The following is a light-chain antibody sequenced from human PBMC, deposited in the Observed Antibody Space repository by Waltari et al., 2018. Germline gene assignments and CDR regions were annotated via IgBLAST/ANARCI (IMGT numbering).Light chain of an antibody. CDR1: SRDIGRPNY. V-gene: IGLV2-8*01. J-gene: IGLJ2*01. CDR2: DVY. CDR3: SSVAGTHQVV. Sequence: QSALTQPPSASGSPGQSVTLHCPGTSRDIGRPNYVPGYQQHPGKVPKLMVYDVYKRPSGVPVSFSAYKCGTAASLTVGGLQGEEEADHACSSVAGTHQVVFGGGTNLPVL.